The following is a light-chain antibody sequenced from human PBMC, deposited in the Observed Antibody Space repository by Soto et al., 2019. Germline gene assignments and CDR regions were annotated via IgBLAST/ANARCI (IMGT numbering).Light chain of an antibody. J-gene: IGKJ3*01. V-gene: IGKV3-20*01. Sequence: EIVVTQSPATLSLSPGERATLSCRASQSVNTKYLAWYQQKPGQAPRLLISGVSSRATGIPDRFSGSGSGTDFILTISRVEPEDFAVYYCQQFGTSSLVTFGPGTKVDIK. CDR3: QQFGTSSLVT. CDR2: GVS. CDR1: QSVNTKY.